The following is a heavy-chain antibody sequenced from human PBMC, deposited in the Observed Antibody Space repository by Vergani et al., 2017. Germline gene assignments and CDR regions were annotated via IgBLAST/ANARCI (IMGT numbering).Heavy chain of an antibody. CDR2: ISGSGGST. CDR3: AKEGPIPGYCSGGSCHNYDYVWGSFDY. D-gene: IGHD2-15*01. V-gene: IGHV3-23*01. J-gene: IGHJ4*02. Sequence: EVQLLESGGGLVQPGGSLRLSCAASGFTFSSYAMSWVRQAPGQGLEWVSAISGSGGSTYYADSAKGRFTISRDNSKNTLYLQMNSLRAEDTAVYYCAKEGPIPGYCSGGSCHNYDYVWGSFDYWGQGTLVTVSS. CDR1: GFTFSSYA.